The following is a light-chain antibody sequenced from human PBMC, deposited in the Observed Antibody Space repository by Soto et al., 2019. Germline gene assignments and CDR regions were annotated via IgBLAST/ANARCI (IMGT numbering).Light chain of an antibody. J-gene: IGLJ2*01. CDR3: SSYEGSNSLV. CDR2: EVS. V-gene: IGLV2-8*01. CDR1: SSDVGGYNY. Sequence: QSALTQPPSASGSPGQSVTISCTGTSSDVGGYNYVSWYQQYPGKAPKLMIYEVSKRPSGVPDRFSGSKSGNTASLTVSGLQTEDEADYYCSSYEGSNSLVFGGGTKLTVL.